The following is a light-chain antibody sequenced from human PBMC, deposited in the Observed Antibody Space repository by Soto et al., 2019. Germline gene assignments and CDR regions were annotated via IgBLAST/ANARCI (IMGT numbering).Light chain of an antibody. CDR2: GAS. Sequence: EIVLTKSPGTLSLSPGVRATLSCRASQSFSSCYLAWYQQKPGQAPRLLIYGASSRATGIPDRFSGSVSGTDFTLTISRLEPEDFAVYYCQQYGSSPFTFGPGTQVDIK. V-gene: IGKV3-20*01. CDR3: QQYGSSPFT. J-gene: IGKJ3*01. CDR1: QSFSSCY.